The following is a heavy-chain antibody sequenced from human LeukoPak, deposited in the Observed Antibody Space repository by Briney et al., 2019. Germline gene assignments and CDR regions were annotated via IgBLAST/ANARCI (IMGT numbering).Heavy chain of an antibody. V-gene: IGHV3-30*03. Sequence: GGSLRLSCAASGFTFGHYGMHWVRQAPGKGLEWVSLISYDGSNDYYADSVKGRFTVPRDNSKNTLYLQMNSLRAEDTAVYYCASLPVEMTTIDYWGQGTLVTVSS. CDR1: GFTFGHYG. CDR2: ISYDGSND. D-gene: IGHD5-24*01. J-gene: IGHJ4*02. CDR3: ASLPVEMTTIDY.